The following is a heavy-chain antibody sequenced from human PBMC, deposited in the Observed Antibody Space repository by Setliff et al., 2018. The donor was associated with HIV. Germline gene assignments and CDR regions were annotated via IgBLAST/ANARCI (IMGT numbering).Heavy chain of an antibody. J-gene: IGHJ4*02. V-gene: IGHV3-48*01. CDR3: ARDWRSGYDLNFDY. CDR2: ISSSSSTI. Sequence: GGSLRLSCAASGFTVSSNCMSWVCQAPGKGLEWVSYISSSSSTIYYADSVKGRFTISRDNAKNSLYLQMNSLRAEDTAIYYCARDWRSGYDLNFDYWGQGTLVTVSS. D-gene: IGHD5-12*01. CDR1: GFTVSSNC.